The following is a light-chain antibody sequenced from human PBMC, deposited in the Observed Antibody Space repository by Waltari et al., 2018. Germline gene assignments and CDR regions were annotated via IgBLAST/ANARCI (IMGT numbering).Light chain of an antibody. CDR2: GQN. CDR3: DSRDSSGNHEV. Sequence: SSELTQDPVVSVALGQTVRITCQGDSLRRYHASWYQQKPGQAPVPVIYGQNNRPSGIADRFSGSTSGNTASLTITGAQAEDEADYYCDSRDSSGNHEVFGGGTKLTVL. CDR1: SLRRYH. J-gene: IGLJ2*01. V-gene: IGLV3-19*01.